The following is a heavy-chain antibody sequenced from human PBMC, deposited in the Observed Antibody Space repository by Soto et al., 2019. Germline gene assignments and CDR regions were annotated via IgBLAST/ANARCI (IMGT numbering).Heavy chain of an antibody. CDR3: ARDNNWSYDS. V-gene: IGHV3-74*03. CDR2: IKPDGSRT. D-gene: IGHD1-1*01. CDR1: GFTFSSYW. Sequence: GSLRLSCAASGFTFSSYWMHWVRQAPGEGLVWVSYIKPDGSRTKDADSVKGRFTISRDNARNTLYLRTNSLRAEDTAVYYCARDNNWSYDSWGRGTLVTVSS. J-gene: IGHJ4*02.